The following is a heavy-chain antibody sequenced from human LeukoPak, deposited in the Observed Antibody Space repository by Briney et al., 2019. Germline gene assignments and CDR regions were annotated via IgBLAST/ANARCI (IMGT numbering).Heavy chain of an antibody. CDR3: EIVVRVYTDSRGYFQTGDTFDY. V-gene: IGHV3-48*03. Sequence: GGSLRLSCAASGFTFSSYEMHWVRQAPGKGLEWVSYISSSGSTIYYADSVKGRFTISRDNAKNSLYLQMNSLRAEDTPVYYCEIVVRVYTDSRGYFQTGDTFDYWGQGTLVTVSS. CDR2: ISSSGSTI. CDR1: GFTFSSYE. D-gene: IGHD3-22*01. J-gene: IGHJ4*02.